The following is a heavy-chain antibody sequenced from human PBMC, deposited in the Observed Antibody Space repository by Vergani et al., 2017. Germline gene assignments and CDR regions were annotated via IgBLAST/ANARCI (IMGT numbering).Heavy chain of an antibody. Sequence: QVQLQESGPGLVKPSETLSLTCTVSGDSVISTDYHWGWIRQPPGKGLEWIGSMDYSGSTSYNPSLESRISISFETPKNQFSMRLTAVTAADTAVYYCARKRGACRGDDCYSYDFWGPGTLVGVSP. CDR2: MDYSGST. D-gene: IGHD2-21*02. CDR1: GDSVISTDYH. V-gene: IGHV4-39*01. CDR3: ARKRGACRGDDCYSYDF. J-gene: IGHJ4*02.